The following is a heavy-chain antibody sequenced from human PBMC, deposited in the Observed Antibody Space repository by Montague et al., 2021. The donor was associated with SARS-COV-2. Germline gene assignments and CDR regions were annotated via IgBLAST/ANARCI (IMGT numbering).Heavy chain of an antibody. V-gene: IGHV2-70*11. CDR3: ARTHYDILTGSLNWFDP. CDR2: IDWDDDK. D-gene: IGHD3-9*01. CDR1: GFSLSTSGMC. Sequence: PALVKPTQTLTLTCTFSGFSLSTSGMCVSWIRQPPGKALEWPARIDWDDDKYYSTSPKTRLTISKDTSKNQVVLTITNMDPVDTATYYCARTHYDILTGSLNWFDPWGQGTLVTVSS. J-gene: IGHJ5*02.